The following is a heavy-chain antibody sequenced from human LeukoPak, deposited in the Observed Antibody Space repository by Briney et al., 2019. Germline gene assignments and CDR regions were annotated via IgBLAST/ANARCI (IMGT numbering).Heavy chain of an antibody. CDR2: ISSSSSYI. CDR3: ARDFPTYYYDSSGYR. D-gene: IGHD3-22*01. J-gene: IGHJ4*02. Sequence: GRSLRLSCAASGFTFSSYSMNWVRQAPGKGLEWVSSISSSSSYIYYADSVKGRFAISRDNAKNSLYLQMNSLRAEDTAVYYCARDFPTYYYDSSGYRWGQGTLVTVSS. CDR1: GFTFSSYS. V-gene: IGHV3-21*01.